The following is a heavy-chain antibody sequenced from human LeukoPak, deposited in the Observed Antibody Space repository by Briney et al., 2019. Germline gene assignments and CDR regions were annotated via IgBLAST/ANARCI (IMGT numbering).Heavy chain of an antibody. Sequence: KPSETLSLTCTVSGGSISPSNYYWGWIRQPPGKGLEWIGSIYYSGSTYYNPSLKSRVTISVDTPNNQFSLKLSSVTAADTAVYYCAKLLATDYDSSGRPPDYWGQGTLVTVSS. D-gene: IGHD3-22*01. CDR1: GGSISPSNYY. V-gene: IGHV4-39*01. J-gene: IGHJ4*02. CDR3: AKLLATDYDSSGRPPDY. CDR2: IYYSGST.